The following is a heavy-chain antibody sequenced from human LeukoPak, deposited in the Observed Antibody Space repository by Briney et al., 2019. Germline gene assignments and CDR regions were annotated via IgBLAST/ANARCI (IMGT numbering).Heavy chain of an antibody. CDR1: GGSISSGSYY. J-gene: IGHJ3*02. CDR2: IFISGSI. V-gene: IGHV4-61*02. CDR3: ARGNYYGSGSRDAFDI. Sequence: PSQTLSLTCTVSGGSISSGSYYWTWLRQPAGKGLEWIGRIFISGSINYNPSLRSRVTISLDTSKNQFSLKLSSVTGADTAVYYCARGNYYGSGSRDAFDIWGQGTMVTVSS. D-gene: IGHD3-10*01.